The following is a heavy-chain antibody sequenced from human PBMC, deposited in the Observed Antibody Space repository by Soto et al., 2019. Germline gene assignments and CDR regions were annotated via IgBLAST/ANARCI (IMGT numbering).Heavy chain of an antibody. D-gene: IGHD3-3*01. CDR3: ATGIFGVVRMNWFDP. CDR2: FDPEDGET. CDR1: GYTLTELS. J-gene: IGHJ5*02. V-gene: IGHV1-24*01. Sequence: GASVKVSCKVSGYTLTELSMHWVRQAPGKGLEWMGGFDPEDGETIYAQKFQGRVTVTEDTSTDTAYMELSSLRSEDTAVYYCATGIFGVVRMNWFDPWGQGTLVTVS.